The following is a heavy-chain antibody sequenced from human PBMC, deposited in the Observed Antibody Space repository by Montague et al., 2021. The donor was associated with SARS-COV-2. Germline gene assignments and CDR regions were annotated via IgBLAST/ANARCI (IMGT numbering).Heavy chain of an antibody. CDR3: ARRGRPYSGYTTGYFDY. CDR2: IDPSDSYT. Sequence: QSGAEVKKPGESLRISCKVSGYIFISHWITWVRQMPGKGLEWVGRIDPSDSYTNYSPSFQGHVSISVDKSISTAYLQWSRLKASDTAMYYCARRGRPYSGYTTGYFDYWGQGTLVTVSS. CDR1: GYIFISHW. J-gene: IGHJ4*02. V-gene: IGHV5-10-1*01. D-gene: IGHD5-12*01.